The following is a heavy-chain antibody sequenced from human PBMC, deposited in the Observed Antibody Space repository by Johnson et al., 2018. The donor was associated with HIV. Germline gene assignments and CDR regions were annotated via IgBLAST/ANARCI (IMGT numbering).Heavy chain of an antibody. J-gene: IGHJ3*01. CDR3: TKDHDYGDAFDL. V-gene: IGHV3-30*02. Sequence: QVQLVESGGGAVQPGGSLRISCTASGLTFSNYDMHWVRQSPGRWLEEVAFIQYDGKNKYYADSVKGRFTISRDNSKNTLFLQMSSRRTEDTAVYYCTKDHDYGDAFDLWGQGSMVTVSS. CDR2: IQYDGKNK. D-gene: IGHD4-17*01. CDR1: GLTFSNYD.